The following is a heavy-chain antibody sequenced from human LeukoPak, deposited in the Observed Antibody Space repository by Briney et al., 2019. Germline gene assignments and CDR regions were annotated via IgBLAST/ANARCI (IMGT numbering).Heavy chain of an antibody. J-gene: IGHJ4*02. CDR3: ARHSYSSSVDY. V-gene: IGHV4-59*01. CDR2: IYYSGST. CDR1: GGSISGYY. Sequence: SETLSLTCTVSGGSISGYYWSWIRQPPGKGLEWIGFIYYSGSTNYNPSLKSRVTISVDTSKNQFSLKLSSVTAADTAVYYCARHSYSSSVDYWGQGTLVTVSS. D-gene: IGHD6-6*01.